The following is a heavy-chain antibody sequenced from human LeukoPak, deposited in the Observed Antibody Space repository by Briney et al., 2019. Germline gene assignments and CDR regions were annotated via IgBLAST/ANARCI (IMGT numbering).Heavy chain of an antibody. CDR2: ISGSSSYI. D-gene: IGHD6-19*01. Sequence: GGSLRLSCAASGFTFSSCSMNWVRQAPGKGLEWVSSISGSSSYINYADSVKGRFTISRDNAQNSLFLQLNSLRAEDTAVYYCARDPYSSGWYKDAFDIWGQGTMVTVSS. CDR3: ARDPYSSGWYKDAFDI. CDR1: GFTFSSCS. J-gene: IGHJ3*02. V-gene: IGHV3-21*01.